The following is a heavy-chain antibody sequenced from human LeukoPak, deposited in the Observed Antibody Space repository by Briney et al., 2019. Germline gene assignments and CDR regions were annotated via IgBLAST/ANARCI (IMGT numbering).Heavy chain of an antibody. CDR3: TTSHDYGGKLTVY. CDR1: GFTFSNAW. J-gene: IGHJ4*02. D-gene: IGHD4-23*01. CDR2: IKSKTDGGTT. V-gene: IGHV3-15*01. Sequence: PGGSLRLSCAASGFTFSNAWMSWVRQAPGKGLEWVGRIKSKTDGGTTDYAAPVKGRSTISRDDSKNTLYLQMNSLKTEDTAVYYCTTSHDYGGKLTVYWGPGTLVTVSS.